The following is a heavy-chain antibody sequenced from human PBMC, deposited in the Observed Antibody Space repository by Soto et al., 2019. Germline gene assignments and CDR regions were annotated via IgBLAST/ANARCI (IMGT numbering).Heavy chain of an antibody. CDR2: IYHSGST. CDR3: ARERITIFGVVRSYYYHGMDV. CDR1: GGSISSSNW. Sequence: LTCAVSGGSISSSNWWSWVRQPPGRGLEWIGEIYHSGSTNYNPSLKSRVTISVDKSKNQFSLKLSSVTAADTAVYYRARERITIFGVVRSYYYHGMDVLDQGTTVTVSS. J-gene: IGHJ6*02. V-gene: IGHV4-4*02. D-gene: IGHD3-3*01.